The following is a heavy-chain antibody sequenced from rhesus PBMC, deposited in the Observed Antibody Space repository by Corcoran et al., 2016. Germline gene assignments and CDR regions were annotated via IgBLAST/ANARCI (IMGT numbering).Heavy chain of an antibody. V-gene: IGHV4-93*02. CDR2: IYGSGGRT. CDR1: GGSISSTNW. CDR3: ARRRITMVGIRDY. D-gene: IGHD3-28*01. J-gene: IGHJ4*01. Sequence: QVQLQESGPAVVKPSETLSLTCAVSGGSISSTNWWTWIRLSPGTGREGIGGIYGSGGRTKYNPSLKSRVTISRDTSKNQFSLKLSSVTAADTAVYYCARRRITMVGIRDYWGQGVLVTVSS.